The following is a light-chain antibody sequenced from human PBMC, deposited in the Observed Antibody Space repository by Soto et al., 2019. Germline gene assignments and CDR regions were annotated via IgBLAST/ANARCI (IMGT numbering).Light chain of an antibody. J-gene: IGKJ5*01. CDR1: QSISSSY. CDR3: QQRSNWPSIT. CDR2: DAS. V-gene: IGKV3D-20*02. Sequence: EIVLTQSPGTLSLSPGERSTLSCMAIQSISSSYLAWYQQKRGQAPRLLIYDASNRATCIPARFSGSGSGTDFTLPINSLEPEDFAVSYCQQRSNWPSITFGQGTRLEIK.